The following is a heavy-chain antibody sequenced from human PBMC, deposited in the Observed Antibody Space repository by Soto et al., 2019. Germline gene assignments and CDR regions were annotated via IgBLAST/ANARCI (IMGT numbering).Heavy chain of an antibody. CDR1: GYTFTSYY. Sequence: ASVKVSCKASGYTFTSYYMHWVRQAPGQGLEWMGIINPSGGSTSYARKFQGRVTMTRDTSTSTVYMELSSLRSEDTAVYYCARDFYDFWSGYYTPDSYYYYYYGMDVWGQGXTVTVSS. J-gene: IGHJ6*02. V-gene: IGHV1-46*01. D-gene: IGHD3-3*01. CDR3: ARDFYDFWSGYYTPDSYYYYYYGMDV. CDR2: INPSGGST.